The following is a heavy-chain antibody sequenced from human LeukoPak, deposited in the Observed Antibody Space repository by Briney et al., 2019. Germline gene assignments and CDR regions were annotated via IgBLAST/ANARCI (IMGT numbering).Heavy chain of an antibody. CDR3: AREPTPRYRFGWNFFN. CDR2: FILVGGST. CDR1: EFTLPAYG. D-gene: IGHD6-19*01. J-gene: IGHJ4*02. Sequence: GGFLRSSCAASEFTLPAYGLSWFGRAPGKGLKGVCGFILVGGSTGYADSVKGRFTISRASATTSLYLLMNSLRAEATAVYYSAREPTPRYRFGWNFFNWGQGTLVSVSS. V-gene: IGHV3-20*04.